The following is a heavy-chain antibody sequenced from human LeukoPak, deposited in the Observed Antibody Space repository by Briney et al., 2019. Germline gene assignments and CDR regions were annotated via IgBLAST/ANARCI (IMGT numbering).Heavy chain of an antibody. CDR2: INPNSGGT. J-gene: IGHJ4*02. D-gene: IGHD3-10*01. CDR1: GYTFTGYY. V-gene: IGHV1-2*02. Sequence: GASVKVSCKAPGYTFTGYYMHWVRQAPGQGLEWMGWINPNSGGTNYVQKFQGRVTMTRDTSISTAYMELSRLRSDDTAVYYCARGAKFLITMVRGVYYFDYWGQGTLVTVSS. CDR3: ARGAKFLITMVRGVYYFDY.